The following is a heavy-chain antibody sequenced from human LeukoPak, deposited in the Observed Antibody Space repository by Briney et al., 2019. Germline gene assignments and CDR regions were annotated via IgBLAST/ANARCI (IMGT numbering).Heavy chain of an antibody. J-gene: IGHJ6*02. CDR2: INPNSGGT. CDR3: ARDGYSSSWPNYGMDV. D-gene: IGHD6-13*01. V-gene: IGHV1-2*02. CDR1: GYTFTGYY. Sequence: GASVRVSCKASGYTFTGYYMHWVRQAPGQGLEWVGWINPNSGGTNYAQKFQGRVTMTRDTSISTAYMELSRLRSDDTAVYYCARDGYSSSWPNYGMDVWGQGTTVTVSS.